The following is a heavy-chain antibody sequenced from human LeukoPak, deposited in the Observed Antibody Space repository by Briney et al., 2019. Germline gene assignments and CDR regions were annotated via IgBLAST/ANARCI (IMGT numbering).Heavy chain of an antibody. Sequence: ASVKVSCKASGGTFSSYAIHWVRQAPGQRLEWMGWISAGNGNTKYSQNFQGRVTFISNTSATTAFMELSSLRSEDAAVYYCARDSGSGSNDYWGQGTLVTVSS. J-gene: IGHJ4*02. V-gene: IGHV1-3*01. D-gene: IGHD1-26*01. CDR2: ISAGNGNT. CDR3: ARDSGSGSNDY. CDR1: GGTFSSYA.